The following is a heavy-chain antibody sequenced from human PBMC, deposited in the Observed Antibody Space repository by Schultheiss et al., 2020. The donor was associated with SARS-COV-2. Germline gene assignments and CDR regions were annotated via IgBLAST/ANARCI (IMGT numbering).Heavy chain of an antibody. CDR3: ARSMVRGVITPYYYGMDV. J-gene: IGHJ6*02. CDR2: ISAYNGNT. CDR1: GYTFTSYG. D-gene: IGHD3-10*01. Sequence: ASVKVSCKASGYTFTSYGISWVRQAPGQGLEWMGWISAYNGNTNYAQKLQGRVTMTTDTSTSTAYMELRSLRSDDTAVYYCARSMVRGVITPYYYGMDVWGQGTTVTAP. V-gene: IGHV1-18*04.